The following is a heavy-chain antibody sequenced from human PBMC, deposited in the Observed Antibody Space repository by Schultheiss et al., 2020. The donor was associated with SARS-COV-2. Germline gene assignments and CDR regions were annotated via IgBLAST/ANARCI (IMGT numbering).Heavy chain of an antibody. D-gene: IGHD1-1*01. CDR1: GFSFASYA. V-gene: IGHV3-33*06. Sequence: GGSLRLSCAASGFSFASYAVSWVRQAPGKGLEWVAVIWYDGSNKYYANSVKGRFTISRDNSKNTLYLQMNSLRAEDTAVYYCAKHETVQLETFYYYYYMDVWGKGTTVTVSS. CDR2: IWYDGSNK. J-gene: IGHJ6*03. CDR3: AKHETVQLETFYYYYYMDV.